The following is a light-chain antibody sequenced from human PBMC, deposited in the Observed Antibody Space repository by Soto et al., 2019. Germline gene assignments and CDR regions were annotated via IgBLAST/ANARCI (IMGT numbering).Light chain of an antibody. V-gene: IGKV1-5*01. J-gene: IGKJ1*01. CDR1: QSISTW. CDR3: QQSYSTPWT. Sequence: DIQMTQSPSTLSASVGDGVTITCRASQSISTWLAWYQQKPGKAPKLLIYDASTLESGVPSRFSGSGSGTEFTLTISSLQPDDFATYYCQQSYSTPWTFGQGTKVDIK. CDR2: DAS.